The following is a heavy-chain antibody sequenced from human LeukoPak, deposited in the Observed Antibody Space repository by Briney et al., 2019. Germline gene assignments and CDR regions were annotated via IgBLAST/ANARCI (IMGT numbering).Heavy chain of an antibody. CDR1: GGSISSFY. CDR2: IYYSVST. J-gene: IGHJ3*02. CDR3: VRPLNSGWYSAFDI. D-gene: IGHD6-19*01. Sequence: SQTLSPTCPVAGGSISSFYWSWIRPPPRKGLEWNVYIYYSVSTNNNPALKSRVTISVGPSNNQFSLEVSSGTAADTAVYYCVRPLNSGWYSAFDIGGQGTMVTVPS. V-gene: IGHV4-59*01.